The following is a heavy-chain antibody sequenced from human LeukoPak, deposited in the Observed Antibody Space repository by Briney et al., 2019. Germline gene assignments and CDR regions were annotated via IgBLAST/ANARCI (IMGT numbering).Heavy chain of an antibody. CDR3: ARGNIVVVPAANII. D-gene: IGHD2-2*01. J-gene: IGHJ4*02. CDR1: GGSFSGYY. V-gene: IGHV4-34*01. Sequence: SETLSLTCAVYGGSFSGYYWSWIRQPPGKGLEWIGEINHSGSTNYNPSLKSPVPISVDTSKNQFSLKLSSVTAADTAVYYCARGNIVVVPAANIIWGQGTLVTVSS. CDR2: INHSGST.